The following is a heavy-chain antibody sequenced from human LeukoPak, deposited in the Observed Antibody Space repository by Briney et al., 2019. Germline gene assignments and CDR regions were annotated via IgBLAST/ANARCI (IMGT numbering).Heavy chain of an antibody. CDR2: ISYDGSNK. Sequence: GGSLRLSCAASGFTFSSYGMHWVRQAPGKGLEWVAVISYDGSNKYYADSVKGRFTISRDNSKNTLYLQMNSLRAEDTAVYYCARPRSGFYFDYWAREPWSPSPQ. V-gene: IGHV3-30*03. CDR1: GFTFSSYG. CDR3: ARPRSGFYFDY. J-gene: IGHJ4*02.